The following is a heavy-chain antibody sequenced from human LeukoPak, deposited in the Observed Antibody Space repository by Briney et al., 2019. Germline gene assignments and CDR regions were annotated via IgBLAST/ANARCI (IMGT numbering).Heavy chain of an antibody. CDR2: ISYDGSNK. V-gene: IGHV3-30-3*01. D-gene: IGHD3-22*01. CDR3: AREGLKVYYDSSGPFDY. Sequence: QSGGSLRLSCAASGFTFSSYAMHWVRQAPGKGLEWVAVISYDGSNKYYADSVKGRFTISRDNSKNTLYLQMNSLRAEDTAVYYCAREGLKVYYDSSGPFDYWGQGTLVTVSS. J-gene: IGHJ4*02. CDR1: GFTFSSYA.